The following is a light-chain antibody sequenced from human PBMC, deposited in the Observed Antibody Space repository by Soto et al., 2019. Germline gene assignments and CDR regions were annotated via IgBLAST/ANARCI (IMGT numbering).Light chain of an antibody. CDR3: QQYGDSPFT. V-gene: IGKV3-20*01. CDR1: QSVYINS. J-gene: IGKJ2*01. Sequence: EVVLTQSPGTLSLSPGESATLSCRASQSVYINSLAWSQHKRGRAPRLLIYGASTRATAVPDRFTGSGSGTDFALTISSLEPEDAAVYYCQQYGDSPFTFGPGTNLDIK. CDR2: GAS.